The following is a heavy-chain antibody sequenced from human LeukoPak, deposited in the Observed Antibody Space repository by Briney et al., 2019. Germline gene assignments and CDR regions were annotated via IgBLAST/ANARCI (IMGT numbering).Heavy chain of an antibody. J-gene: IGHJ3*02. V-gene: IGHV4-39*01. CDR1: GFTFSSYA. Sequence: PGGSLRLSCAASGFTFSSYAMSWVRQAPGKGPEWIGSIYYSGTTYPNPSLKSRVTISVDTSKNQFSLKLSSVTAADTAVYYCARHHPSWIQLWSLYDAFDIWGQGTMVTVSS. CDR2: IYYSGTT. D-gene: IGHD5-18*01. CDR3: ARHHPSWIQLWSLYDAFDI.